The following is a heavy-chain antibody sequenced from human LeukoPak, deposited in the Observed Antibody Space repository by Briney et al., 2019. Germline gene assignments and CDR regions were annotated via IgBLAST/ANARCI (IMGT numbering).Heavy chain of an antibody. Sequence: ASVKVSCKASGYTFTSYGISWVRQAPGQGLEWMGWISAYNGNTNYAQKLQGRVTMTTDTSTSTAYMELRSLRSDDTAVYYCARVTCGGGSCYSADYWGQGTLVTVSS. CDR1: GYTFTSYG. CDR2: ISAYNGNT. D-gene: IGHD2-15*01. CDR3: ARVTCGGGSCYSADY. J-gene: IGHJ4*02. V-gene: IGHV1-18*01.